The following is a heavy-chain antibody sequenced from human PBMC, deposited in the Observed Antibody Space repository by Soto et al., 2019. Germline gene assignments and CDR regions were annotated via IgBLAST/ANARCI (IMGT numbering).Heavy chain of an antibody. CDR1: GDTFDDYT. CDR2: IVPVLVVP. J-gene: IGHJ5*02. Sequence: VQLVQSGSEVKKPGSSVKVSCKASGDTFDDYTLTWVRQAPGQGLEWMGRIVPVLVVPNYAQNFQGRLTITADISTSTVYMELSSLRFEDTAVYYCARVGRTTGTMSWWFDPWGQGTLVTVSS. V-gene: IGHV1-69*02. D-gene: IGHD1-1*01. CDR3: ARVGRTTGTMSWWFDP.